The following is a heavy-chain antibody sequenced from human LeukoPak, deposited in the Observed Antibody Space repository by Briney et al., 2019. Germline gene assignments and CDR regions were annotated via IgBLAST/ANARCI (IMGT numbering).Heavy chain of an antibody. D-gene: IGHD2-2*01. V-gene: IGHV3-30*18. CDR1: GFTFSSYG. CDR3: AKESGCSSTSCYRYFDY. J-gene: IGHJ4*02. CDR2: ISYDGSNK. Sequence: GGSLTLSCAASGFTFSSYGMHWDRQAPGKGLEWVAVISYDGSNKYYADSVKGRFTISRDNSKNTLYLQMNSLRAEDTAVYYCAKESGCSSTSCYRYFDYWGQGTLVTVSS.